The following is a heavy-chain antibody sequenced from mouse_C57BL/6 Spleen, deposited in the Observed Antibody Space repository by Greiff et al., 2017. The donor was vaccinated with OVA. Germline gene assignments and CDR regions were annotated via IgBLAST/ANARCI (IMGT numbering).Heavy chain of an antibody. CDR1: GYSITSGYY. J-gene: IGHJ2*01. CDR2: ISYDGSN. Sequence: EVKLMESGPGLVKPPQSLSLTCSVTGYSITSGYYWNWIRQFPGNKLEWMGYISYDGSNNYNPSLKNRISITRDTSKNQFFLKLNSVTTEDTATYYCAREVKNYFDYWGQGTTLTVSS. CDR3: AREVKNYFDY. V-gene: IGHV3-6*01. D-gene: IGHD2-2*01.